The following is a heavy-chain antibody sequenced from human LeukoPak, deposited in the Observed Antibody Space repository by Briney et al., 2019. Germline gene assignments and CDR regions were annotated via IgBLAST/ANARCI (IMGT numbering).Heavy chain of an antibody. Sequence: GGSLRLSCAASGFTFSSYAMHWVRQAPGKGLEWVAVISYDGSNKYYADSVKGRFTISRDNSKNTLYLQMNSLRAEDTAVYYCARRAVAGTIRHKWFDPWGQGTLFTVSS. D-gene: IGHD6-19*01. CDR2: ISYDGSNK. J-gene: IGHJ5*02. CDR3: ARRAVAGTIRHKWFDP. CDR1: GFTFSSYA. V-gene: IGHV3-30*04.